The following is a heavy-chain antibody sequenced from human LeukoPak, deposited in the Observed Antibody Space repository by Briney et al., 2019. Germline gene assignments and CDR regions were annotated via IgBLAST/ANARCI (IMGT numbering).Heavy chain of an antibody. CDR1: GFTFSSYW. CDR3: ARGDQLRSDYYYYYMDV. D-gene: IGHD2-2*01. Sequence: GGSLRLSCAASGFTFSSYWMSWVRQAPGKGLEWVANIKQDGSEKYYVDSVEGRFTISRDNAKNSLYLQMNSLRAEDTAVYYCARGDQLRSDYYYYYMDVWGKGTTVTVSS. J-gene: IGHJ6*03. V-gene: IGHV3-7*01. CDR2: IKQDGSEK.